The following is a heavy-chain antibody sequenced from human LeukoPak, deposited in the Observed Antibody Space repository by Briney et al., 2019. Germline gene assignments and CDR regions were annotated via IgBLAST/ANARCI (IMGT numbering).Heavy chain of an antibody. Sequence: ASMKVSCKASGFTFTDHYIHWVRQGPGQGLEWMGYIGPHSTFTSSPQEFQGRVTMTRDASMSTAYMELTRLTSDDTAVYYCVREGEGPLSKDFDYWGQGTLVTVSS. J-gene: IGHJ4*02. D-gene: IGHD2/OR15-2a*01. CDR2: IGPHSTFT. V-gene: IGHV1-2*02. CDR1: GFTFTDHY. CDR3: VREGEGPLSKDFDY.